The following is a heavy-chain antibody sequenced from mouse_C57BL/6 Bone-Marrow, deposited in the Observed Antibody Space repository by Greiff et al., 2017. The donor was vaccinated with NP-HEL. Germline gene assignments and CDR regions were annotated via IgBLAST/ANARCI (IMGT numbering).Heavy chain of an antibody. V-gene: IGHV1-64*01. J-gene: IGHJ4*01. D-gene: IGHD2-5*01. CDR3: AGSNCYYAMDY. CDR1: GYTFTSYW. CDR2: IHPNSGST. Sequence: QVHVKQPGAELVKPGASVKLSCKASGYTFTSYWMHWVKQRPGQGLEWIGMIHPNSGSTNYNEKFKSKATLTVDKSSSTAYMQLSSLTSEDSAVYYCAGSNCYYAMDYWGQGTSVTVSS.